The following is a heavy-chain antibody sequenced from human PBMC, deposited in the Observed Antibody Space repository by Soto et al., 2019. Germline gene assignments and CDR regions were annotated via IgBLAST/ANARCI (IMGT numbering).Heavy chain of an antibody. CDR1: GFTFSSCA. D-gene: IGHD3-22*01. CDR3: ATVVGDGTDYSDF. CDR2: ISGNGGST. V-gene: IGHV3-23*01. Sequence: EVQLLESGGGLVQPGGSLRLSCAASGFTFSSCAMGWVRQAPGKGLEWVSGISGNGGSTYYADSVKGRFTISRDTSKNTLYLQMDSLGAEDTAIYYCATVVGDGTDYSDFWGPRTLVTVSS. J-gene: IGHJ4*02.